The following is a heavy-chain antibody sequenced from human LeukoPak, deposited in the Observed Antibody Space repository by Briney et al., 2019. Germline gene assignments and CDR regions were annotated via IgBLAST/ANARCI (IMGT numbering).Heavy chain of an antibody. D-gene: IGHD3-22*01. V-gene: IGHV4-59*01. CDR2: IYYSGSS. CDR1: GGSFSSYY. Sequence: PSETLSLTCAVYGGSFSSYYWSWIRQPPGKGLEWIGYIYYSGSSNYNPSLKSRVTISVDRSKNQYSLKLSSVTAADTAVYYCARGVEDSSGYYSYSDCWGQGTLVTVSS. CDR3: ARGVEDSSGYYSYSDC. J-gene: IGHJ4*02.